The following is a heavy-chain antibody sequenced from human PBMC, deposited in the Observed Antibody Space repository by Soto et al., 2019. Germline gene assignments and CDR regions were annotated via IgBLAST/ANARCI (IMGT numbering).Heavy chain of an antibody. V-gene: IGHV1-69*13. CDR1: GCTFSSYA. Sequence: ASVKVSCKASGCTFSSYAISWVRQAPGQGLEWMGGIIPIFGTANYAQKFQGRVTITADESTSTAYRELSSLRSEDTAVYYSARGNDIRGWYTGSKRGMEGLGQGTTVNVSS. J-gene: IGHJ6*02. D-gene: IGHD6-19*01. CDR2: IIPIFGTA. CDR3: ARGNDIRGWYTGSKRGMEG.